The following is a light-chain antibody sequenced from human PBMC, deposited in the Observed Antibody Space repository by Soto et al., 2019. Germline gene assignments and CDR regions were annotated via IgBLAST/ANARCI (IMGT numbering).Light chain of an antibody. Sequence: SYELTQPPSVSVSPGQTASITCSGGDLGNRYACWYQQKPGQSPVLVIYLDTKRPSGIPERFSGSNYGNTATLTISGTQAVDEADYYCQAWDDTTGVVFGGGTKVTVL. CDR3: QAWDDTTGVV. CDR1: DLGNRY. V-gene: IGLV3-1*01. CDR2: LDT. J-gene: IGLJ2*01.